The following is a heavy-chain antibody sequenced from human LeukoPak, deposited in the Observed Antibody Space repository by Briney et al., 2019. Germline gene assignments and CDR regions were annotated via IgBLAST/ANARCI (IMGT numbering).Heavy chain of an antibody. D-gene: IGHD6-13*01. V-gene: IGHV3-7*01. CDR3: ARVKSSWYPHFDY. CDR1: GFTFSSYW. Sequence: GGSLRLSCAASGFTFSSYWMSWVRQAPGKGLEWVANIKQDGSEKYYVDSVKGRFTISRDNAKNSLYLQMNSLRAEDTAVYYCARVKSSWYPHFDYWGQGTLVTVSS. CDR2: IKQDGSEK. J-gene: IGHJ4*02.